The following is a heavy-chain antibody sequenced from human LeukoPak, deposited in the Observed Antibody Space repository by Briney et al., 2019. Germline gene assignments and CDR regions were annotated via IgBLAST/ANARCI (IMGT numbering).Heavy chain of an antibody. CDR1: GYTFTSYY. CDR2: INPSGGST. Sequence: GASVKVSCKASGYTFTSYYMHWVRQAPGQGLEWMGIINPSGGSTSYAQKFQGRVTMTRVTSTSTVYMELSSLRSEDTAVYYCARDAALSVVPAAIPSDAFDIWGQGTMVTVSS. CDR3: ARDAALSVVPAAIPSDAFDI. J-gene: IGHJ3*02. V-gene: IGHV1-46*01. D-gene: IGHD2-2*02.